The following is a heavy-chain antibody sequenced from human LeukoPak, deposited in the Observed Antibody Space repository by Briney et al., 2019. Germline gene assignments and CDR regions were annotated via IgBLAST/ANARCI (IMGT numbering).Heavy chain of an antibody. CDR3: VSAGDYGY. CDR2: LNSDGSST. V-gene: IGHV3-74*01. CDR1: GFTFSSYW. J-gene: IGHJ4*02. Sequence: GGSLRLSCAASGFTFSSYWMHWVRHAPGKGLVWVSRLNSDGSSTRYADFVKDRFTISRDNAKNTLYLQMNSLRAEDTAVYYCVSAGDYGYWGQGTLVTVSS. D-gene: IGHD4-17*01.